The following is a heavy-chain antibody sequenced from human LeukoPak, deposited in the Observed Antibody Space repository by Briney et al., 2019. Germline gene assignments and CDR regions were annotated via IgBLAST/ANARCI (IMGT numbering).Heavy chain of an antibody. Sequence: SVKVSCKASGGTFSSYAISWVRQAPGQGLEWMGGIIPIFGTANYAQKFQGRVTITADESTSTAYTELSSPRSEDTAVYYCARCLPTVTNYYYYYYMDVWGKGTTVTISS. J-gene: IGHJ6*03. CDR3: ARCLPTVTNYYYYYYMDV. CDR1: GGTFSSYA. D-gene: IGHD4-17*01. V-gene: IGHV1-69*13. CDR2: IIPIFGTA.